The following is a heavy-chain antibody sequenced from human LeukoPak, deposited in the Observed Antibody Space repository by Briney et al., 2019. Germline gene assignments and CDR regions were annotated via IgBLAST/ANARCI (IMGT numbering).Heavy chain of an antibody. CDR2: IDPSSGGT. J-gene: IGHJ1*01. Sequence: ASVKVSCKASGCTFTDYYIHWVRQAPGHGLEWMGWIDPSSGGTNYAQRFQGWVTMTRDTSISTAYMELSRLTSDDTAVYFCARGDGVYVLGFQHWGQGTLVTVSS. CDR1: GCTFTDYY. D-gene: IGHD5/OR15-5a*01. V-gene: IGHV1-2*04. CDR3: ARGDGVYVLGFQH.